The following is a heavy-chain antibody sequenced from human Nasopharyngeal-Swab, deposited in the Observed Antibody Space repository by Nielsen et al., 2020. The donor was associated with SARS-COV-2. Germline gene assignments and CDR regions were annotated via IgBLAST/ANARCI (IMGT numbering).Heavy chain of an antibody. Sequence: GESLKISCSASGFIFKNYAMNWVRQAPGRGPEWVSAISGADDSTKYADSVKGRFTISRDNSKNTLYLQMNSLRAEDTAVYYCARDLYRQQWPLYNYYGMDVWGQGTTVTVSS. CDR3: ARDLYRQQWPLYNYYGMDV. D-gene: IGHD6-19*01. CDR2: ISGADDST. V-gene: IGHV3-23*01. CDR1: GFIFKNYA. J-gene: IGHJ6*02.